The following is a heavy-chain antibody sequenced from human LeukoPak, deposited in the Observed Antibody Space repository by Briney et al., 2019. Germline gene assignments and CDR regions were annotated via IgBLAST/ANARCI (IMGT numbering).Heavy chain of an antibody. Sequence: PSETLSLTCTVSGGSISSYYWSWIRQPPGKGLEWIGYIYYSGSTNYNPSLKSRVTISVDTSKNQFSLKLSSVTAADTAVYYCARDRVVPAAIVDYYYGMDVWGQGTTVTVSS. V-gene: IGHV4-59*01. J-gene: IGHJ6*02. D-gene: IGHD2-2*01. CDR3: ARDRVVPAAIVDYYYGMDV. CDR2: IYYSGST. CDR1: GGSISSYY.